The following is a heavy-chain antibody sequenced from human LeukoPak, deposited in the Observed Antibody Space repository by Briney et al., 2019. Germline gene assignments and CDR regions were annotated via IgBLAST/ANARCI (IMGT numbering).Heavy chain of an antibody. CDR1: GGSISSSSYY. D-gene: IGHD3-22*01. CDR2: IYYSGST. J-gene: IGHJ4*02. V-gene: IGHV4-39*01. CDR3: ARQLSYYDNSGYYTDC. Sequence: SETPSLTCTVSGGSISSSSYYWGWIRQPPGKGLKWIGSIYYSGSTYYNPSFKSRVTISVDTSKNQFSLKLSSVTAADTAVYYCARQLSYYDNSGYYTDCWGQGTLVTVSS.